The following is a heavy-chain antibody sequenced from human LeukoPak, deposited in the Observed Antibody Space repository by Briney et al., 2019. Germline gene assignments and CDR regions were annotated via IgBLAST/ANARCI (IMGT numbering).Heavy chain of an antibody. CDR1: GFTFSSYE. J-gene: IGHJ1*01. CDR2: IRYDGSNK. CDR3: AKDIRGVAAAGTGYFQH. V-gene: IGHV3-30*02. D-gene: IGHD6-13*01. Sequence: GGSLRLSCAASGFTFSSYEMNWVRQAPGKGLEWVAFIRYDGSNKYYADSVKGRFTISRDNSKNTLYLQMNSLRAEDTAVYYCAKDIRGVAAAGTGYFQHWGQGILVTVSS.